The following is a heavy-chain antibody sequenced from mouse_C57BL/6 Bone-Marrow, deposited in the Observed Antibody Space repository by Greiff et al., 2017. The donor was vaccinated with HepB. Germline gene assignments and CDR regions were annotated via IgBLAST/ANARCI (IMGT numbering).Heavy chain of an antibody. Sequence: EVQLQQSGPELVKPGASVKISCKASGSTLTDYYMNWVKQSQGKSLEWIGDINPNNGGTSYNQKFKGKATLTVDKSSSTAYMELRSLTSEDSAVYYCARSYYGSRGFAYWGQGTLVTVSA. CDR3: ARSYYGSRGFAY. CDR1: GSTLTDYY. D-gene: IGHD1-1*01. V-gene: IGHV1-26*01. CDR2: INPNNGGT. J-gene: IGHJ3*01.